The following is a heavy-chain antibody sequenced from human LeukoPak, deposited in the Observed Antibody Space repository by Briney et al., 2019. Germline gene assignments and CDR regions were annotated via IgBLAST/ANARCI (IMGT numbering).Heavy chain of an antibody. CDR2: INPSGGGT. Sequence: ASVKVSCKASGYTFTSYYMHWVRQAPGQGLEWMGIINPSGGGTSYAQKFQGRVTMTRDTSTGTVYMELSSLRSEDTAVYYCARGDELTQYSGSYYSLDYWGQGTLVTVSS. CDR1: GYTFTSYY. D-gene: IGHD1-26*01. V-gene: IGHV1-46*01. CDR3: ARGDELTQYSGSYYSLDY. J-gene: IGHJ4*02.